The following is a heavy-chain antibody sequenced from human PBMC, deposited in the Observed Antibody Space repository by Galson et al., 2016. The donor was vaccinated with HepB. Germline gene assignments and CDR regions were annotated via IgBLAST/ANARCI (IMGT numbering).Heavy chain of an antibody. D-gene: IGHD1-1*01. Sequence: SVKVSCKASGYIFSSYTIYWVRQAPGQRLEWMGWINADNGNTKSSQKFQGRVTLTTDTAATTAYLELSSLKSEDTAVYYCARLGQQLARHLAYWGQGTLVTVSS. CDR3: ARLGQQLARHLAY. V-gene: IGHV1-3*01. CDR2: INADNGNT. CDR1: GYIFSSYT. J-gene: IGHJ4*02.